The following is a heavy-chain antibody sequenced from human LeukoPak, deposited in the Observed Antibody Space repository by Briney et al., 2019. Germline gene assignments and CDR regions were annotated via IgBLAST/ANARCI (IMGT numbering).Heavy chain of an antibody. CDR1: GFTFGDYA. Sequence: GGSLRLSCTASGFTFGDYAMSWIRQAPGKGLEWVGFIRSKAYGETADYAASVKGRFTISRDDSKAIAYLQMNSLRTEDTAVYHCTRDRGAYNLYDYWGQGTLVTVSS. D-gene: IGHD1-1*01. CDR2: IRSKAYGETA. J-gene: IGHJ4*02. V-gene: IGHV3-49*03. CDR3: TRDRGAYNLYDY.